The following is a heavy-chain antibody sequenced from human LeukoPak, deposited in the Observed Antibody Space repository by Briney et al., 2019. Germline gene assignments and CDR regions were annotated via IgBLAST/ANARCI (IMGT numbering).Heavy chain of an antibody. CDR1: GGSINTYY. CDR2: IYYSGSA. Sequence: TSETLSLTCTVSGGSINTYYWSWIRQSPGKGLEWIAYIYYSGSAYYNPSLKSRVTISVDTSKNQFSLKMSSVTAADTAVYYCARNFRGLWSGYYDLREYYYGLDVWGQGTRSPSP. J-gene: IGHJ6*02. D-gene: IGHD3-3*01. CDR3: ARNFRGLWSGYYDLREYYYGLDV. V-gene: IGHV4-59*01.